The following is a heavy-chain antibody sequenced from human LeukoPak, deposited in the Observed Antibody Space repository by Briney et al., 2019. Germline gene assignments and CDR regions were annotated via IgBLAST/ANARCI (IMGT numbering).Heavy chain of an antibody. Sequence: AAVWVSSKASVYTFSNFDISWGRHAPGPGIEWMARISSDNGNTDYAQKFQGRVTMTTDTSTNTAYMEMRSLTSDDTAVYYCARDGAHCGSANCYFDNWGQGTLVIVSS. CDR1: VYTFSNFD. D-gene: IGHD2-2*01. V-gene: IGHV1-18*01. CDR2: ISSDNGNT. J-gene: IGHJ4*02. CDR3: ARDGAHCGSANCYFDN.